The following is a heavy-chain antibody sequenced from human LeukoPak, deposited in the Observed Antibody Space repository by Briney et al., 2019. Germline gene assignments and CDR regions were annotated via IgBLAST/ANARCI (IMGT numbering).Heavy chain of an antibody. J-gene: IGHJ6*02. Sequence: SETLSLTCTVSGGSTTSTSYLWAWIRQPPGKGLEWIGSIFYSGTTYYNPSLQSRVTISVDRSKNQFSLKLSSVTAADTAVYYCARAGRSSSWPPTTYYYYYGMDVWGQGTTVTVSS. CDR2: IFYSGTT. CDR1: GGSTTSTSYL. D-gene: IGHD6-13*01. CDR3: ARAGRSSSWPPTTYYYYYGMDV. V-gene: IGHV4-39*01.